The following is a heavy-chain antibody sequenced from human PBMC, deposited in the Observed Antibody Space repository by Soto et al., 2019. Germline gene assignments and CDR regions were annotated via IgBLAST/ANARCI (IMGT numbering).Heavy chain of an antibody. CDR2: IKKDGSGT. CDR1: GFNFNDHW. CDR3: ARSPYDSSARGDYYYGMDV. J-gene: IGHJ6*02. Sequence: GGSLILSCAASGFNFNDHWMTWVRQAPGKGLEWVANIKKDGSGTYYVDSVKGRFTISRDNANNSLFLQMNSLRAEDTAVYYCARSPYDSSARGDYYYGMDVWGQGTTVTVYS. D-gene: IGHD3-22*01. V-gene: IGHV3-7*03.